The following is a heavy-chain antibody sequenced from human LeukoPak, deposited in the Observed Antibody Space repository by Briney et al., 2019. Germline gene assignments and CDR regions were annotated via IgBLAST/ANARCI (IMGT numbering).Heavy chain of an antibody. Sequence: ASVKGNCKASGYTFTSYGSSWMRQAPGQGLEGTGWISAYNGNTNYAQKLQGRVTMTTDTSTSTAYMELRSLRSDDTAVYYCARTVKDYGLYYGSGSYSLDYWGQGTLVTVSS. V-gene: IGHV1-18*01. CDR2: ISAYNGNT. CDR1: GYTFTSYG. J-gene: IGHJ4*02. CDR3: ARTVKDYGLYYGSGSYSLDY. D-gene: IGHD3-10*01.